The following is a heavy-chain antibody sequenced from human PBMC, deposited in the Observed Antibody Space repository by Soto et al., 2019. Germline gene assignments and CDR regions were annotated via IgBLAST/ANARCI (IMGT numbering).Heavy chain of an antibody. CDR2: INSDGSST. CDR1: GFTFSSYW. J-gene: IGHJ4*02. CDR3: VRGEGGWETY. D-gene: IGHD6-19*01. Sequence: EVQLMESGGGLVQPGGSLRLSCAASGFTFSSYWMHWVRQAPGKGLVWVSRINSDGSSTTYADSVKGRFTISRDNAKNTLYLQRNSVRAYETAVYYCVRGEGGWETYWGQGALVTVSS. V-gene: IGHV3-74*01.